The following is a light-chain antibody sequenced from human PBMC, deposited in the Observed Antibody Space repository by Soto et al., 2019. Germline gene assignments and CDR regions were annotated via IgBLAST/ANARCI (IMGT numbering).Light chain of an antibody. V-gene: IGLV1-36*01. Sequence: QSVLTQPPSVSEAPRQRVTISCSGSSSNIGNNAVNWYQQLPGQAPKIVIYYDDLLTSGVSDRFSGSKSGTSASLAISGLQSDDESDYYCEEWDVSRTAYVFVPGSMVTVL. CDR1: SSNIGNNA. J-gene: IGLJ1*01. CDR3: EEWDVSRTAYV. CDR2: YDD.